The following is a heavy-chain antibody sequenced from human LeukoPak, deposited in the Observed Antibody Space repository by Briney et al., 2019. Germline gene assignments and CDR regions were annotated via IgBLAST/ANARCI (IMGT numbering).Heavy chain of an antibody. CDR2: IYHSGST. J-gene: IGHJ4*02. CDR3: ARDSITMVRGALPPDY. Sequence: PSETLSLTCTVSGYSISSGYYWGWIRQPPGKGLEWIGSIYHSGSTYYNPSLKSRVTISVDTSKNQFSLKLSSVTAADTAVYYCARDSITMVRGALPPDYWGQGTLVTVSS. V-gene: IGHV4-38-2*02. CDR1: GYSISSGYY. D-gene: IGHD3-10*01.